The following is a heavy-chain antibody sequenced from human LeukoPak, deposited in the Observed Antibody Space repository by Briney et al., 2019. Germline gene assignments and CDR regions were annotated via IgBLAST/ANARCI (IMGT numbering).Heavy chain of an antibody. CDR3: AKAPEPTYIVGATTGRY. J-gene: IGHJ4*02. D-gene: IGHD1-26*01. CDR2: ISAYNGNT. CDR1: GGTFSSYA. Sequence: ASVKVSCKASGGTFSSYAISWVRQAPGQGLEWMGWISAYNGNTNYAQKLQGRVTMTTDTSTSTAYMELRSLRSDDTAIYYCAKAPEPTYIVGATTGRYWGQGTLVTVSS. V-gene: IGHV1-18*01.